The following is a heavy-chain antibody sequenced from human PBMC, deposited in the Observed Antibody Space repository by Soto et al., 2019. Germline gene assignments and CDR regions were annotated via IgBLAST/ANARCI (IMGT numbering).Heavy chain of an antibody. CDR2: FDPEDGET. J-gene: IGHJ3*01. D-gene: IGHD2-15*01. CDR1: GYTLTELS. CDR3: ATTSPRRYCSGGSCEPYRPDDAFEF. Sequence: ASVKVSCKVSGYTLTELSMHWVRQAPGKGLEWMGGFDPEDGETIYAQKFQGRVTMTEDTSTDTAYMELSSLRSEDTAVYYCATTSPRRYCSGGSCEPYRPDDAFEFSGQGSLVIVSS. V-gene: IGHV1-24*01.